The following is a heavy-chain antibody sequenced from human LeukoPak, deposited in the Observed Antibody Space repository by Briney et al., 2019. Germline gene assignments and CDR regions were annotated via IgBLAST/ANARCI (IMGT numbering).Heavy chain of an antibody. CDR2: IYYSGST. J-gene: IGHJ4*02. CDR1: GGSISSYY. V-gene: IGHV4-59*01. Sequence: PSETLSLTCTVSGGSISSYYWSWIRQPPGKGLEWIGYIYYSGSTNYNPSLKSRVTISVDTSKNQFSLKLSSVTAADTAVYYCASEGYSYGGQYNDYWGQGTLVTVSS. CDR3: ASEGYSYGGQYNDY. D-gene: IGHD5-18*01.